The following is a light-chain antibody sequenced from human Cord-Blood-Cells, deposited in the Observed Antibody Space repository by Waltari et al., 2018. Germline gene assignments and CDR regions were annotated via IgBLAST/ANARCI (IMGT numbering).Light chain of an antibody. CDR2: EGS. J-gene: IGLJ2*01. Sequence: QSALTQPASVSGSPGQSITISCTGTSSDVGSYNLVSWYQQHPGKAPKHMIYEGSKRPSGVSNRFSGSRSGNTASLTISGLQAEDEADYYCCSAAGSSTLVFGGGTKLTVL. CDR1: SSDVGSYNL. V-gene: IGLV2-23*01. CDR3: CSAAGSSTLV.